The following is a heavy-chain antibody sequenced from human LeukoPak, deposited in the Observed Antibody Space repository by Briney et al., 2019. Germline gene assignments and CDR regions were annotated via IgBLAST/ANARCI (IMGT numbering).Heavy chain of an antibody. CDR1: GYTFTNSY. CDR2: INPSGGST. CDR3: ARDPYGSGSYYSHFDY. V-gene: IGHV1-46*01. Sequence: ASVKVSCKASGYTFTNSYIHWVRQAPRQGLEWMGIINPSGGSTSYPQKFQGRVTVTRDTSTSTVYMELSSLRSEDTAVYYCARDPYGSGSYYSHFDYWGQGTLVTVSS. J-gene: IGHJ4*02. D-gene: IGHD3-10*01.